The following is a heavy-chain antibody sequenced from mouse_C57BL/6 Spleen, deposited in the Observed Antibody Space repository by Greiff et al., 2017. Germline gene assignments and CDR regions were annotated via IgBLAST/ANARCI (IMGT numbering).Heavy chain of an antibody. D-gene: IGHD3-2*02. CDR2: IYPGDGDT. V-gene: IGHV1-82*01. CDR3: ARSGPTIRGDY. CDR1: GYAFSSSW. J-gene: IGHJ4*01. Sequence: VKLQESGPELVKPGASVKISCKASGYAFSSSWMNWVKQRPGKGLEWIGRIYPGDGDTNYNGKFKGKATLTADKSSSTAYMQLSSLTSEDSAVYFCARSGPTIRGDYWGQGTSVTVSS.